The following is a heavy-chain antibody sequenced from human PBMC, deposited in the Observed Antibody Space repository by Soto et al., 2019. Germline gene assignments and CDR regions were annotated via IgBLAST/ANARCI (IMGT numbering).Heavy chain of an antibody. J-gene: IGHJ6*02. CDR3: ARGRAGNYFYYGLDV. CDR1: GGSFSGYD. CDR2: INHGGNT. Sequence: LSLTCAVYGGSFSGYDWNWIRQPPGKGLEWIGEINHGGNTNYNPSLKSRITISIDTSKNQFFLKLHSVTAADTAVYYCARGRAGNYFYYGLDVWGQGTTVTV. V-gene: IGHV4-34*01.